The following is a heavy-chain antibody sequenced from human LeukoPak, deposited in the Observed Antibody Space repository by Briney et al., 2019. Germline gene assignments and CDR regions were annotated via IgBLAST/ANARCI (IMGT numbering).Heavy chain of an antibody. V-gene: IGHV3-30*18. J-gene: IGHJ3*02. CDR1: GFTFSSYG. D-gene: IGHD7-27*01. Sequence: GGSLRLSCAASGFTFSSYGMHWVRQAPGKGLEWVAVISYDGSNKYYADSVEGRFTISRDNSKNTLYLQMNSLRAEDTAVYYCAKLGSPDAFDIWGQGTMVTVSS. CDR3: AKLGSPDAFDI. CDR2: ISYDGSNK.